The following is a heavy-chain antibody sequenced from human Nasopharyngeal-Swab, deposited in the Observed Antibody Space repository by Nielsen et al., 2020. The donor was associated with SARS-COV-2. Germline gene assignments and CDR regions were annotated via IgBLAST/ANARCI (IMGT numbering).Heavy chain of an antibody. CDR2: INAGNGNT. V-gene: IGHV1-3*01. Sequence: ASVKVSCKASGYTFTSYAMHWVRQAPGQRLEWMGWINAGNGNTKYSQKFQGRVTITRGTSASTAYMELSSLRSEDTAVYYCAVGKIAAGDYYYYYGMGVWGQGTTVTVSS. D-gene: IGHD6-13*01. CDR1: GYTFTSYA. CDR3: AVGKIAAGDYYYYYGMGV. J-gene: IGHJ6*02.